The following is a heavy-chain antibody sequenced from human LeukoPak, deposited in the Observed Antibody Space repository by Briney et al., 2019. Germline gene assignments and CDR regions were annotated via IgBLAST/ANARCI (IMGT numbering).Heavy chain of an antibody. Sequence: ASVKVSCKASGYTFTSCYMHWLRQAPGQGLEWMGIINPSGGSTSYAQKFQGRVTMTRDTSTSTVYMELSSLRSEDTAVYYCARAPEALYCSGGSCYSAFDAFDIWGQGTMVTVSS. CDR3: ARAPEALYCSGGSCYSAFDAFDI. J-gene: IGHJ3*02. D-gene: IGHD2-15*01. CDR2: INPSGGST. V-gene: IGHV1-46*01. CDR1: GYTFTSCY.